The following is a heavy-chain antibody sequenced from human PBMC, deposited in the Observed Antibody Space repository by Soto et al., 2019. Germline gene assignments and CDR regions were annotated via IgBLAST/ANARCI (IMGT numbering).Heavy chain of an antibody. V-gene: IGHV2-5*02. J-gene: IGHJ4*02. CDR2: IYWDDDK. CDR1: GFSLSTSGVG. Sequence: SGPTLVNPIQTLTLTCTFSGFSLSTSGVGVGWIRQPPGKALEWLALIYWDDDKRYSPSLKSRLTITKDTSKNQVVLTMTNMDPVDTATYYCAHTELGYCSGGSCYYFDYWGQGTLVTVSS. CDR3: AHTELGYCSGGSCYYFDY. D-gene: IGHD2-15*01.